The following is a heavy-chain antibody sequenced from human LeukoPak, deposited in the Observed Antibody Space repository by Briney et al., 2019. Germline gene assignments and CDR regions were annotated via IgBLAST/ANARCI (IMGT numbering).Heavy chain of an antibody. Sequence: SETLSLTCAVSGYSISSSNYWAWIRQPPGKGLEWIGHIYYSGGIYYNPSLKSRVTMSVDTSKNQFSLKLTSVTAADTAVYYCARHYGPWGQGTLVTVSS. CDR2: IYYSGGI. V-gene: IGHV4-28*05. J-gene: IGHJ5*02. D-gene: IGHD3-16*01. CDR3: ARHYGP. CDR1: GYSISSSNY.